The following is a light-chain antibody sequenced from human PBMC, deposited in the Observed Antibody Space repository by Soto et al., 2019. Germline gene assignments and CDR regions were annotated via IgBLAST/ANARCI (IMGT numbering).Light chain of an antibody. V-gene: IGLV1-47*02. CDR1: SSNIGTNF. J-gene: IGLJ3*02. Sequence: QSVLTQPPSASGTPGQRVTISCSGSSSNIGTNFVYWYQQLPGTAPKLLIFSNAQRPSGVPDRFSGSRSGTSASLAISGLRSEDEADYYGAAWDDSLSGWVFGGGTQLTVL. CDR2: SNA. CDR3: AAWDDSLSGWV.